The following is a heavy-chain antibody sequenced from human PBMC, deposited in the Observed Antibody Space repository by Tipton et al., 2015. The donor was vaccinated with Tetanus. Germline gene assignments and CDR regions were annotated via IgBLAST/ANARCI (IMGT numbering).Heavy chain of an antibody. Sequence: SLRLSCAASKFSFSRHSMNWVRQAPGKGLETVAVISYDGTKKDYADSMKGRCSISRDNSKSTLYLQMNSLTLEDTAVYYCARAPGLLIDLWGQGTPVTVSS. CDR1: KFSFSRHS. V-gene: IGHV3-30*03. CDR3: ARAPGLLIDL. CDR2: ISYDGTKK. J-gene: IGHJ5*02. D-gene: IGHD3-10*01.